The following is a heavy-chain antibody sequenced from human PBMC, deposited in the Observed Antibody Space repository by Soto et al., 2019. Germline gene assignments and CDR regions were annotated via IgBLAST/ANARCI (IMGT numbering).Heavy chain of an antibody. Sequence: QVQLVQSGAEVKKPGASVKVSCKASGYTFTGYYMHWVRQAPGQGLEWMGWINPNSGGTNYAQKFQGWVTMTRDTSISTAYMELSRLRSDDTAVYYCARDGTTEPSVQPESREYYYYYMDVWGKGTTVTVSS. J-gene: IGHJ6*03. CDR1: GYTFTGYY. V-gene: IGHV1-2*04. CDR3: ARDGTTEPSVQPESREYYYYYMDV. D-gene: IGHD1-1*01. CDR2: INPNSGGT.